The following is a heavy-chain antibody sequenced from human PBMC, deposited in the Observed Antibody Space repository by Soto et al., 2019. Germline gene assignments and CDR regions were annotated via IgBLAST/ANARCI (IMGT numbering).Heavy chain of an antibody. CDR1: GGSISSSSYY. CDR2: IYYSGST. J-gene: IGHJ6*02. CDR3: ASLGYCSSTSCYTSPYYYYYGMDV. Sequence: ASETLSLTCTVSGGSISSSSYYWGWIRQPPGKGLEWIGSIYYSGSTYYNPSLKSRVTISVDTSKNQFSLKLSSVTAADTAVYYCASLGYCSSTSCYTSPYYYYYGMDVRGQGTTVTVSS. D-gene: IGHD2-2*02. V-gene: IGHV4-39*01.